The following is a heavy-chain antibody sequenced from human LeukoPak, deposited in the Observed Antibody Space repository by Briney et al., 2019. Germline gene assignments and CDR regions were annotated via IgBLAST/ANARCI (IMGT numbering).Heavy chain of an antibody. J-gene: IGHJ4*02. CDR2: IYSGGST. V-gene: IGHV3-53*01. Sequence: PGGSLRLSCAASGFTFSSYEMSWVRQTPGKGLEWVAVIYSGGSTYYADSVKGRFTISRDNSKNTLYLQMNSLRAEDTALYYCAGWGILSQSFDQWGQGTLVTVSS. D-gene: IGHD2/OR15-2a*01. CDR3: AGWGILSQSFDQ. CDR1: GFTFSSYE.